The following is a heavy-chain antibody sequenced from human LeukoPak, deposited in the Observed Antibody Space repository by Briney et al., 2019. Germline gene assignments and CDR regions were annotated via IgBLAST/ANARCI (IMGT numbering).Heavy chain of an antibody. D-gene: IGHD1-14*01. CDR2: INWNSGSI. CDR1: GFTFEDYA. V-gene: IGHV3-9*01. J-gene: IGHJ4*02. CDR3: AKFGSSGY. Sequence: PGRSLRLSCAASGFTFEDYAMHWVRQAPGKGLEWVSGINWNSGSIGYADSAKGRFTISRDSAKNSLYLQMNSLRPEDTALYYCAKFGSSGYWGQGTLVTVSS.